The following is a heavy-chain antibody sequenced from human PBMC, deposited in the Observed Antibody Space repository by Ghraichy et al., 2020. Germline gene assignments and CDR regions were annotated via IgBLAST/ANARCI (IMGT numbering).Heavy chain of an antibody. Sequence: ASVKVSCKASGYTFTNYYMHWVRQAAGQGLEWMGIINVNGGGTYYAQNFQGRVIMTRDTSTTTVYLELRSVRSEDTAVYYCARGRTGTPSPTRYYFDYWGQGTLVTVTS. V-gene: IGHV1-46*01. D-gene: IGHD1/OR15-1a*01. CDR3: ARGRTGTPSPTRYYFDY. CDR2: INVNGGGT. CDR1: GYTFTNYY. J-gene: IGHJ4*02.